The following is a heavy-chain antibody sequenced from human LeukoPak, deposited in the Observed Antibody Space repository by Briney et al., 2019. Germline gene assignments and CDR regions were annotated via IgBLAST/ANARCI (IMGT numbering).Heavy chain of an antibody. V-gene: IGHV3-7*01. CDR1: GFTFSSYW. CDR3: ARDELEIDYYGSGSDWFDP. Sequence: GGSLRLSCAASGFTFSSYWMSWVRQAPGKGLEWVANIKQDGSEKYYVDSVKGRFTISRDNAKNSLYLQMNSLRAEDTAVYYCARDELEIDYYGSGSDWFDPWGQGTLVTVSS. CDR2: IKQDGSEK. J-gene: IGHJ5*02. D-gene: IGHD3-10*01.